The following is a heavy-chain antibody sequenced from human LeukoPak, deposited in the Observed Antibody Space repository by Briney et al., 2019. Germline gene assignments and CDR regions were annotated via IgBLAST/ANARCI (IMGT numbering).Heavy chain of an antibody. CDR2: INQDGSVR. V-gene: IGHV3-7*01. D-gene: IGHD6-19*01. CDR3: ARDPSTASAWFYFDL. CDR1: GFTVSSNY. J-gene: IGHJ4*02. Sequence: PGGSLRLSCAASGFTVSSNYMSWVRQAPGKGLEWVAHINQDGSVRYYVDSVKGRFTISRDNTKNSLYLQMNNLRVDDTAIYYCARDPSTASAWFYFDLWGQGTLVTVSS.